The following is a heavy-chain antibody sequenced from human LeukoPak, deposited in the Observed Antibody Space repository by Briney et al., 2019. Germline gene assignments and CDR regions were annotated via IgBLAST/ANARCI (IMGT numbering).Heavy chain of an antibody. V-gene: IGHV3-48*04. Sequence: GGTLRLSCAASGFTFSSYSMNWVRQAPGKGLEWVSYISSSSSTIYYADSVKGRFTISRDNTKNSLYLQMNSLRAEDTAVYYCARDGRDTAMQRRGYMDVWGKGTTVTVSS. CDR2: ISSSSSTI. CDR1: GFTFSSYS. J-gene: IGHJ6*03. CDR3: ARDGRDTAMQRRGYMDV. D-gene: IGHD5-18*01.